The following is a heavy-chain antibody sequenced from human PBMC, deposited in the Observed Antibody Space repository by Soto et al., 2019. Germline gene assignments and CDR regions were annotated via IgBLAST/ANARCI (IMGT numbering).Heavy chain of an antibody. D-gene: IGHD2-15*01. CDR3: ARQMRYCSASDCYSGSFQH. Sequence: PSQTLSLTCAISGDSVSSNSAAWNWIRQSPSRGLEWLGRTHYRSKWYSDYAVSVKSRITIRPDTSKNQFSLQLNSVTPEDTAVYYCARQMRYCSASDCYSGSFQHWGQGTLVTVSS. CDR2: THYRSKWYS. J-gene: IGHJ1*01. CDR1: GDSVSSNSAA. V-gene: IGHV6-1*01.